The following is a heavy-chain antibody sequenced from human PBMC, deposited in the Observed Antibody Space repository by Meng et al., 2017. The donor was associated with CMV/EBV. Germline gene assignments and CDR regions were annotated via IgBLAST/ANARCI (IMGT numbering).Heavy chain of an antibody. V-gene: IGHV4-39*07. Sequence: SETLSLTCTVSGGSISSSSYYWDWIRQTPGKGLEWIGSIYYSGSTYYDPSLKSRVTISVDTSKNQFSLKLSSVTAAATAVYYCAWGSRFLELLLLVYFDYWGQGTLVTVSS. J-gene: IGHJ4*02. D-gene: IGHD3-3*01. CDR2: IYYSGST. CDR1: GGSISSSSYY. CDR3: AWGSRFLELLLLVYFDY.